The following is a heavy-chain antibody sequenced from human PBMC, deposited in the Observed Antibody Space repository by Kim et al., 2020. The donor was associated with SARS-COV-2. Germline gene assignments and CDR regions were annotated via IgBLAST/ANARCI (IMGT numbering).Heavy chain of an antibody. V-gene: IGHV3-30*18. CDR3: AKVVRDFQEQGFDY. CDR1: GFTFSSYG. Sequence: GGSLRLSCAASGFTFSSYGMHWVRQAPGKGLEWVAVISYDGSNKYYADSVKGRFTISRDNSKNTLYLQMNSLRAEDTAVYYCAKVVRDFQEQGFDYWGQGTLVTVSS. J-gene: IGHJ4*02. CDR2: ISYDGSNK.